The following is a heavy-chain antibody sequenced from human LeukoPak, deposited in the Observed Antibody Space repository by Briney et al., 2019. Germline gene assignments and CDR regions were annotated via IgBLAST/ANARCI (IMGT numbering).Heavy chain of an antibody. CDR2: VSGSGGYT. J-gene: IGHJ4*02. Sequence: GGSLRLSCAASGFTFSGYAMSWVRQAPGKGLEWVSTVSGSGGYTYYSDSVEGRFTSSRDNSKNTLYLQMNNLRAEDAAVYYCAKESRYYYGSGSFSSQFDYWGQGNLVTVSS. D-gene: IGHD3-10*01. CDR3: AKESRYYYGSGSFSSQFDY. V-gene: IGHV3-23*01. CDR1: GFTFSGYA.